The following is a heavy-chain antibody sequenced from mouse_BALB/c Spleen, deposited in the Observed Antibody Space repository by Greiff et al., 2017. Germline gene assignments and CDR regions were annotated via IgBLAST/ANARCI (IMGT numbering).Heavy chain of an antibody. D-gene: IGHD2-1*01. CDR1: GYTFTSYW. V-gene: IGHV1-69*02. CDR3: TRGNHYAMDY. CDR2: IYPSDSYT. Sequence: QVQLQQPGAELVRPGASVKLSCKASGYTFTSYWINWVKQRPGQGLEWIGNIYPSDSYTNYNQKFKDKATLTVDKSSSTAYMQLSSPTSEDSAVYYCTRGNHYAMDYWGQGTSVTVSS. J-gene: IGHJ4*01.